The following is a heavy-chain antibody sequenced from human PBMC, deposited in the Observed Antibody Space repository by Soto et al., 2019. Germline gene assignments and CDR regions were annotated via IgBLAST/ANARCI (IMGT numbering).Heavy chain of an antibody. J-gene: IGHJ6*02. CDR3: ARDFDSSGYYYSLPDYYGMDV. CDR2: INAGNGNT. Sequence: ASVKVSCKASGYTFTTHAMHWVRQAPGQRLEWMGWINAGNGNTKYSQNFQDRVTFTRDTSASTAYMELRSLRSEDTAVYHCARDFDSSGYYYSLPDYYGMDVWGQGTTVTVSS. V-gene: IGHV1-3*01. CDR1: GYTFTTHA. D-gene: IGHD3-22*01.